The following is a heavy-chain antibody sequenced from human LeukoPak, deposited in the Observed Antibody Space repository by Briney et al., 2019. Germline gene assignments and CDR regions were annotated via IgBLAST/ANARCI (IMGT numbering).Heavy chain of an antibody. CDR1: GFAFSSSG. CDR2: MRYDESNK. V-gene: IGHV3-30*02. J-gene: IGHJ4*02. D-gene: IGHD3-10*01. CDR3: AKERVYGSGLFEN. Sequence: TGGSLRLSCAASGFAFSSSGMHWVRQAPGKGLEWVTFMRYDESNKYYADSVKGRFTASRDNSKNTLYLQMNSLRSEDTAVYYCAKERVYGSGLFENWGQGTLVTVSS.